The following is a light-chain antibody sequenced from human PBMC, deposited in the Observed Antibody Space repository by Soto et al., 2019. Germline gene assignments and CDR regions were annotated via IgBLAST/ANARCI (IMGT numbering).Light chain of an antibody. CDR3: QQYNNWPF. Sequence: EIVMTQSPATLSVSPGERATLSCRASQSVSSNLAWYQQKPGQAPRLLIYGASTRATGIPARFSGSGSGTEFTLTNSSLQSEDFAVYYCQQYNNWPFFGGGTKVEIK. V-gene: IGKV3-15*01. CDR1: QSVSSN. J-gene: IGKJ4*01. CDR2: GAS.